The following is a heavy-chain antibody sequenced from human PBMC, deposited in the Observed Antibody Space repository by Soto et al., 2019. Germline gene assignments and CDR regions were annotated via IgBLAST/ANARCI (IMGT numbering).Heavy chain of an antibody. CDR3: ARDAAAGTGVDNWFDP. Sequence: SVKVSCKASGGTFSSYAISWVRQAPGQGIEWIGGIIPIFGTANYAQKFQGRVTITADESTSKAYMKLSSLRSEDTAVFYCARDAAAGTGVDNWFDPWGQGTQVTVSS. CDR2: IIPIFGTA. D-gene: IGHD6-13*01. J-gene: IGHJ5*02. V-gene: IGHV1-69*13. CDR1: GGTFSSYA.